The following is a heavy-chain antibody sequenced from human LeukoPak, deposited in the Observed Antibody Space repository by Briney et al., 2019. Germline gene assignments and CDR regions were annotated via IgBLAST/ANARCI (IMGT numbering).Heavy chain of an antibody. Sequence: GGSLRLSCAASGFTFSDYYMSWIRQAPGKGLEWVSYISSNGNTIYYADSVKGRFTISRDNAKNSLYVQMDSLRAEDTAVYYCARFGRGYSYGSDYWGQGTLATVSS. CDR1: GFTFSDYY. D-gene: IGHD5-18*01. J-gene: IGHJ4*02. CDR2: ISSNGNTI. V-gene: IGHV3-11*01. CDR3: ARFGRGYSYGSDY.